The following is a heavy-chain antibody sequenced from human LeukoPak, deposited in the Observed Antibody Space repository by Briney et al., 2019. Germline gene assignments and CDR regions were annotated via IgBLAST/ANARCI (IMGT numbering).Heavy chain of an antibody. CDR1: GGSISSYY. CDR3: ARAMVRGIIRPMYYFDY. J-gene: IGHJ4*02. CDR2: IYTSGST. Sequence: PSETLSLTCTVSGGSISSYYWSWLRQPAGKGLEWIGRIYTSGSTNYNPPLKSRVTMSVDTSKNQFSLKLSSVTAADTAVYYCARAMVRGIIRPMYYFDYWGQGTLVTVSS. D-gene: IGHD3-10*01. V-gene: IGHV4-4*07.